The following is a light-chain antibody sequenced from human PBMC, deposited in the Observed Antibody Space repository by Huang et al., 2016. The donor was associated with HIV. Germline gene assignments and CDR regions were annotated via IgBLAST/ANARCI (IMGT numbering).Light chain of an antibody. Sequence: EVVLTQSPATLSLSPGERASVSCRSSQTIGFDLAWYQQKPGQAPRLLIHDASTRAAGIPARFSGSGSGTDFTITIRSLEPEDFAVYYCQQRFTFGQGTRLEIK. CDR3: QQRFT. V-gene: IGKV3-11*01. J-gene: IGKJ5*01. CDR1: QTIGFD. CDR2: DAS.